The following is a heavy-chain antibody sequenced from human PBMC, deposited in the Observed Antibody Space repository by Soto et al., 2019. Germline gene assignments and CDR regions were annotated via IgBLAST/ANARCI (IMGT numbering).Heavy chain of an antibody. CDR2: INNSGGT. CDR1: GESLSGYY. Sequence: QVQLQQWGAGLLKPSETLSLTCAVSGESLSGYYGNWIRQSPGQGLEWIGEINNSGGTNYNPYPKSRVTISIDTSKKLFSLIPSSVTAAYTAVYYCARTRNLDVWGQGTTVTVSS. CDR3: ARTRNLDV. J-gene: IGHJ6*02. V-gene: IGHV4-34*01. D-gene: IGHD1-1*01.